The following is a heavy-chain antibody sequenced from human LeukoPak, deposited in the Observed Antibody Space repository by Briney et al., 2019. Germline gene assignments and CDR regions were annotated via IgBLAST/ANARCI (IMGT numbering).Heavy chain of an antibody. CDR3: ARSTPLELSAFDI. V-gene: IGHV4-39*01. CDR1: GGSISSSSYS. J-gene: IGHJ3*02. D-gene: IGHD1-7*01. CDR2: IYYSGST. Sequence: PSETLSLTCTVSGGSISSSSYSWGWIRQPPGKGLEWIGSIYYSGSTYYNPSLKSRVTISVDTSKNQFSLKLSSVTAADTAVYYCARSTPLELSAFDIWGQGTMVTVSS.